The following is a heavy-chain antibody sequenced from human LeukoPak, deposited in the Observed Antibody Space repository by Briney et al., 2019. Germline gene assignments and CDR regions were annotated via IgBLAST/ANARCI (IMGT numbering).Heavy chain of an antibody. CDR1: GYTFTGPY. V-gene: IGHV1-69*05. Sequence: VASVKVSCXASGYTFTGPYIHWMRQAPGQGLEWMGRIIPIFGTANYAQKFQGRVTITTDESTSTAYMELSSLRSEDTAVYYCARGNCTNGVCYAYFDYWGQGTLVTVSS. CDR2: IIPIFGTA. D-gene: IGHD2-8*01. J-gene: IGHJ4*02. CDR3: ARGNCTNGVCYAYFDY.